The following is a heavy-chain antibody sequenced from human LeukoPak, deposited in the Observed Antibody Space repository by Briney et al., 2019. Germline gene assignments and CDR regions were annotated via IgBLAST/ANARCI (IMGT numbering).Heavy chain of an antibody. CDR1: GFTFSSYA. Sequence: GGSLRLSCAASGFTFSSYAMSWVRQAPGKGLEWVSAISGSGGSTYYADSVKGRFTISRDNSKNTLYLQMNSLRAEDTAVYYCAKDRASENRIFGRKLGYMDVWGKGTTVTVSS. CDR3: AKDRASENRIFGRKLGYMDV. CDR2: ISGSGGST. D-gene: IGHD3-3*01. J-gene: IGHJ6*03. V-gene: IGHV3-23*01.